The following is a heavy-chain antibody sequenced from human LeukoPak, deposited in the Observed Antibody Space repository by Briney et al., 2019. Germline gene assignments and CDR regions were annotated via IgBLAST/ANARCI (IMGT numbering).Heavy chain of an antibody. CDR1: GGSFSGYY. CDR2: INHSGST. V-gene: IGHV4-34*01. CDR3: ARSRIAAAGPLGY. D-gene: IGHD6-13*01. Sequence: SETLSLTCAVYGGSFSGYYWSWIRQPPGKGLEWIGEINHSGSTNYNPSLKSRVTISVDTSKNQFSLKLSSVTAADTAMYYCARSRIAAAGPLGYWGQGTLVIVSS. J-gene: IGHJ4*02.